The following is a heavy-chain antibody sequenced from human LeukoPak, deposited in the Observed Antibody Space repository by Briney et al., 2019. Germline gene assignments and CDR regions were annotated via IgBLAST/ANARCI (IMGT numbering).Heavy chain of an antibody. CDR2: INHSGST. J-gene: IGHJ6*02. Sequence: PSETLSLTCAVYGGSFSGYYWSWIRQPPGKGLEWIGEINHSGSTNYNPSLKSRVTISVDTSKNRFSLKLSSVTAADTAVYYCARDHIAAAGTKVFYYGMDVWGQGTTVTVSS. CDR3: ARDHIAAAGTKVFYYGMDV. CDR1: GGSFSGYY. D-gene: IGHD6-13*01. V-gene: IGHV4-34*01.